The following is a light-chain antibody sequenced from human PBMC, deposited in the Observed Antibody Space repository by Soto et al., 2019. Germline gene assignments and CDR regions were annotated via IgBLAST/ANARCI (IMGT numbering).Light chain of an antibody. Sequence: DLQMTQSPSSLSASVGDSVTITCQASQGISTYVNWYQQKTGKAPKILIYDTSNLEPGVPSRFSGSRSGTHFTFTITRLQPEDFATYYCQQYAYVPLTFGGGTKVE. CDR2: DTS. CDR1: QGISTY. V-gene: IGKV1-33*01. J-gene: IGKJ4*01. CDR3: QQYAYVPLT.